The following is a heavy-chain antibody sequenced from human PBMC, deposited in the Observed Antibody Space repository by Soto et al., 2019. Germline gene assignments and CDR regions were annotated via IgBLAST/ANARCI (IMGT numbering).Heavy chain of an antibody. CDR3: AKGDYEISGLSLNWFDP. V-gene: IGHV3-30*18. CDR2: ISYDGRNK. Sequence: QVQLVESGGGVAQPERSLRLSCAASGFTFSNYAMHWVRQAPGKGPEWVAAISYDGRNKYYADSVKGRFTISRDTSKNTLELQMNSLRAEDTAVYYCAKGDYEISGLSLNWFDPWGQGTLVTVSS. CDR1: GFTFSNYA. D-gene: IGHD3-22*01. J-gene: IGHJ5*02.